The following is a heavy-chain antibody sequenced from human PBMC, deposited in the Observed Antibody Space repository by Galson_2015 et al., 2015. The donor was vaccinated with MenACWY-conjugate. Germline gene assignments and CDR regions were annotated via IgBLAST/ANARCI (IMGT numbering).Heavy chain of an antibody. V-gene: IGHV3-7*03. Sequence: SLRLSCAASGFTFRNYWMTWVRQAPGKGLEWVASIKKDGSEKYYVDSVKGRFTISRDNAKNSLYLEMNSLRVEDPAVYYCARGHYGMDVWVQGTTFPASS. CDR1: GFTFRNYW. CDR2: IKKDGSEK. CDR3: ARGHYGMDV. J-gene: IGHJ6*02.